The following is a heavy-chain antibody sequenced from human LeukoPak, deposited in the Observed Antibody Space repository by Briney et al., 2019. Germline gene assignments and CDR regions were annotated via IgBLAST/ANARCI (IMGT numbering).Heavy chain of an antibody. CDR3: ARGPLAGGDY. Sequence: GGSLRLSCAAAGFTFSSYAMHWVRQAPGKGLEWVAVISYDGNNKYYADSVKGRFTISRDNAKNSLYLQMNSLKAEDTAVYYCARGPLAGGDYWGQGTLVTVSS. CDR2: ISYDGNNK. V-gene: IGHV3-30*04. J-gene: IGHJ4*02. D-gene: IGHD3-16*01. CDR1: GFTFSSYA.